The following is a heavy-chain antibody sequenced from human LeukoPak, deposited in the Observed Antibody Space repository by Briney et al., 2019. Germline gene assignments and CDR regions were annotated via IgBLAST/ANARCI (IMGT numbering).Heavy chain of an antibody. D-gene: IGHD3-3*01. V-gene: IGHV3-30*18. CDR3: AKTIFGVVSRFDP. Sequence: GGSLRLSCPASGFTFSSYGMHWVRQAPGKGLEWVAVISYDGSNKYYADSVKGRFTISRDNSKNTLYLQMNSLGAEDTAVYYCAKTIFGVVSRFDPWGQGTLVTVSS. CDR2: ISYDGSNK. J-gene: IGHJ5*02. CDR1: GFTFSSYG.